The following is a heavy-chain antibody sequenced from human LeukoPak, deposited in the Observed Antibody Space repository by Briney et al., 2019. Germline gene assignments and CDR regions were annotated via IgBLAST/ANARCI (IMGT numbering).Heavy chain of an antibody. CDR2: ISGSGGRT. D-gene: IGHD3-22*01. CDR1: GLTLSNYG. CDR3: ARRGVVIRVILVGFHKEAYYFDS. Sequence: GSLRLSCAVSGLTLSNYGLSWVRQAPGKGLEWVAGISGSGGRTNYADAVKGRFTISRDNAKNTLFLQMNSLRVEDTAVYFCARRGVVIRVILVGFHKEAYYFDSWGQGALVTVSS. J-gene: IGHJ4*02. V-gene: IGHV3-23*01.